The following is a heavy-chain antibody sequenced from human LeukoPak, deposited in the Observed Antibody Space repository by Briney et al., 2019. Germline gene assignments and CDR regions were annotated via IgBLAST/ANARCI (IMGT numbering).Heavy chain of an antibody. Sequence: GGSLRLSCAASGFTFSSYAMHWVRQAPDKGLEWVAVISYDGSNKYYADSVKGRFTISRDNSKNTLYLQMNSLRAEDTAVYYCAKSGRPSGYAIDAFDIWGQGTMVTVSS. CDR3: AKSGRPSGYAIDAFDI. CDR2: ISYDGSNK. D-gene: IGHD5-12*01. J-gene: IGHJ3*02. V-gene: IGHV3-30-3*01. CDR1: GFTFSSYA.